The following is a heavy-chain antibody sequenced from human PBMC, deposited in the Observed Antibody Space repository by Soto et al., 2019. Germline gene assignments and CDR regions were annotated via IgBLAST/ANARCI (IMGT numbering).Heavy chain of an antibody. CDR2: ISWNSGSI. V-gene: IGHV3-9*01. D-gene: IGHD5-12*01. Sequence: GGSLRLSCAASGFTFDDYAMHWVRQAPGKGLEWVSGISWNSGSIGYADSVKGRFTISRDNAKNSLYLQMNSLRAEDTALYYCAKDISGYVTTFDYWGQGTLVTVSS. J-gene: IGHJ4*02. CDR1: GFTFDDYA. CDR3: AKDISGYVTTFDY.